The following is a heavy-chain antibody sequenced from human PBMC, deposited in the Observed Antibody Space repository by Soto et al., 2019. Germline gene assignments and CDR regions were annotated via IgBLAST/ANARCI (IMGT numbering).Heavy chain of an antibody. CDR2: ILHDGSAE. V-gene: IGHV3-30*03. Sequence: PGGSLRLSCAASGFTFTSYGMHWVRQAPGKGLEWMALILHDGSAEYYADSVKGRFTISRDNSKNTLYLQMNSLRAEDTAGYYCARRSDRYRFYFYYGMDGWGQGTTGTVSS. D-gene: IGHD1-26*01. CDR3: ARRSDRYRFYFYYGMDG. J-gene: IGHJ6*02. CDR1: GFTFTSYG.